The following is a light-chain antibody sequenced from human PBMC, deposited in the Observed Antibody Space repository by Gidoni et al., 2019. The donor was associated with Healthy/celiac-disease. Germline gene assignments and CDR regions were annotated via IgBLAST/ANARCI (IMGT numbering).Light chain of an antibody. Sequence: DIVMTQSPDSLAVSLGERATINCKSSQSVLYSSNNKNYLAWYQQKPGQPPKLLIYWASTRESGVPDRFSGSGSGTDFTLTISSLQAEDVAFYYCQQYYSTPGYTFGQXTKLEIK. J-gene: IGKJ2*01. CDR1: QSVLYSSNNKNY. V-gene: IGKV4-1*01. CDR2: WAS. CDR3: QQYYSTPGYT.